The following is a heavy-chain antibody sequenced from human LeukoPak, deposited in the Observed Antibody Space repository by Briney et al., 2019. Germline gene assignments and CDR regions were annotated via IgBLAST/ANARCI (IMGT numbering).Heavy chain of an antibody. CDR3: AREASGYSGSPYFDY. J-gene: IGHJ4*02. CDR1: GFTFSNYG. D-gene: IGHD5-12*01. CDR2: IWYDGSNK. V-gene: IGHV3-33*08. Sequence: GGSLRLSCAASGFTFSNYGMHWVRHAPGKRLEWVADIWYDGSNKYYADSVKGRFTISRDNSKNTLYLQMNSLRVEDTAVYYCAREASGYSGSPYFDYWGQGTLVTVSS.